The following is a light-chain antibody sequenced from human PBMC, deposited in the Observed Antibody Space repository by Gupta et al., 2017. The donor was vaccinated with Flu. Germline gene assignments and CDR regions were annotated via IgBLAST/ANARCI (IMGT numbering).Light chain of an antibody. Sequence: DVVMTQSPLSLPVALGQPASISCRSSHSLVYSDGNTYLHWFQQRPGQSPRRLIYLVSHRESGVPERFSGSGSGTDFTLKISRVEAEDVGIYFCRQGEHWPWAFDQGTKVEIK. V-gene: IGKV2-30*01. CDR1: HSLVYSDGNTY. J-gene: IGKJ1*01. CDR3: RQGEHWPWA. CDR2: LVS.